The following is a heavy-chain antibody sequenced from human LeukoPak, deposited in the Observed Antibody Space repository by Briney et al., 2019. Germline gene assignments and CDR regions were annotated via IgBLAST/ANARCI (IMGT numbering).Heavy chain of an antibody. J-gene: IGHJ3*02. Sequence: GGSLRLSCTASGFTYSSYGMTWVRQAPGKGLKWVSGISGSGSRTDYADSVKGRFTISRDNAKNTLYLQMNSLRAEDTAAYYCAKGSREWELLDAFDIWGQGTMVTVSS. V-gene: IGHV3-23*01. CDR2: ISGSGSRT. CDR3: AKGSREWELLDAFDI. D-gene: IGHD1-26*01. CDR1: GFTYSSYG.